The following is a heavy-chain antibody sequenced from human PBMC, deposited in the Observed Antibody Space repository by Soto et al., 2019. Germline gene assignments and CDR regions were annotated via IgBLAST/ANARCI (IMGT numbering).Heavy chain of an antibody. CDR3: ARSGAPNSFDP. CDR2: IYYSGNT. Sequence: QVQLQESGPGLVRPSQTLSLTCTVSGGFISSGDYYWSWIRQPPGKGLEWIGYIYYSGNTNYNPSLRRRNTSSVATSNNQFSLRLTSVTVGDPAVYSCARSGAPNSFDPWGQGTLVTVSS. D-gene: IGHD1-26*01. J-gene: IGHJ5*02. CDR1: GGFISSGDYY. V-gene: IGHV4-30-4*01.